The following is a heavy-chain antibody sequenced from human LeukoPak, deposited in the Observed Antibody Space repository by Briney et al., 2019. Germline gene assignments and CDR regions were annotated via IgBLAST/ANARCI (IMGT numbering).Heavy chain of an antibody. J-gene: IGHJ4*02. CDR2: IIPIFGTA. V-gene: IGHV1-69*05. Sequence: SVKVSCKASGGTFSSYAISWVRQAPGQGLEWMGRIIPIFGTANYAQKFQGRVTITTDESTGTAYMELSSLRSEDTAVYYCARHLLIHYDSSGLDYWGQGTLVTVSS. CDR1: GGTFSSYA. CDR3: ARHLLIHYDSSGLDY. D-gene: IGHD3-22*01.